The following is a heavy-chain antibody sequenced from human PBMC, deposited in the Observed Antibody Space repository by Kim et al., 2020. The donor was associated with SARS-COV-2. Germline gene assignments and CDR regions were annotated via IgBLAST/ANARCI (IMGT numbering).Heavy chain of an antibody. CDR2: ISYDGSNK. J-gene: IGHJ3*02. Sequence: GGSLRLSCAASGFTFSSYAMHWVRQAPGKGLEWVAVISYDGSNKYYADSVKGRFTISRDNSKNTLYLQMNSLRAEDTAVYYCARELLFWVVTAIGAFDIWGQGTMVTVSS. CDR3: ARELLFWVVTAIGAFDI. V-gene: IGHV3-30*04. D-gene: IGHD2-21*02. CDR1: GFTFSSYA.